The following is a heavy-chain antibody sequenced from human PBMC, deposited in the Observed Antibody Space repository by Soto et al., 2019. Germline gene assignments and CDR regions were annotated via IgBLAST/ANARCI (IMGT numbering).Heavy chain of an antibody. CDR1: GFTFSSYG. Sequence: GGSLRLSCAASGFTFSSYGVHWVRQAPGKGLEWVAVISYDGSNKYYADSVKGRFTISRDNSKNTLYLQMNSLRAEDTAVYYCAKGRTYHDSSGHRYYYYDMDVWGQGTTVTVSS. CDR2: ISYDGSNK. J-gene: IGHJ6*02. V-gene: IGHV3-30*18. D-gene: IGHD3-22*01. CDR3: AKGRTYHDSSGHRYYYYDMDV.